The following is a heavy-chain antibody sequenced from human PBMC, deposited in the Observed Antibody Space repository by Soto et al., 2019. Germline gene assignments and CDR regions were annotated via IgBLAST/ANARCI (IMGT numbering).Heavy chain of an antibody. V-gene: IGHV3-64*01. D-gene: IGHD6-6*01. CDR3: ARRARADYYYMVV. CDR2: ISSNGIGA. CDR1: GFTLSSDG. J-gene: IGHJ6*03. Sequence: EVQLVESGGGFAQPGGSLRLSCAASGFTLSSDGMAWVRQAPGKGLDYVSGISSNGIGAYYANTVKGRYTISRDNSKNTVYLQMDSLRPEDMAVYYCARRARADYYYMVVWGKGITVTVS.